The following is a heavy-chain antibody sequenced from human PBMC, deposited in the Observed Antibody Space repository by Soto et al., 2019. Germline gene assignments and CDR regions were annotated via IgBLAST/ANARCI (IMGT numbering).Heavy chain of an antibody. J-gene: IGHJ6*02. CDR2: IYHRGST. CDR1: GGSISSSNW. V-gene: IGHV4-4*02. CDR3: ARGNRDFLEWSSGRKYYYYGTDA. D-gene: IGHD3-3*01. Sequence: SETLSLTCADSGGSISSSNWWSWVRQPPGKGLEWIGEIYHRGSTNYNPSLKSRVTISVDKSKNQFSLKMSSVTAAGTAVYYCARGNRDFLEWSSGRKYYYYGTDAWGQGTTVT.